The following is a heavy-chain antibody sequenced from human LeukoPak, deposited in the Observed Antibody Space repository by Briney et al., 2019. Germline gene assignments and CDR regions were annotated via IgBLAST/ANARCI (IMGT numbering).Heavy chain of an antibody. Sequence: GRSLRLSCAASGFTFSSYGMHWVRQASGKGLEWVAVISYDGSNKYYADSVKGRFTISRDNSKNTLYLQMNSLRAEDTAVYYCAKDRSPIAVAAPFDYWGQGTLVTVSS. V-gene: IGHV3-30*18. CDR1: GFTFSSYG. J-gene: IGHJ4*02. CDR3: AKDRSPIAVAAPFDY. D-gene: IGHD6-19*01. CDR2: ISYDGSNK.